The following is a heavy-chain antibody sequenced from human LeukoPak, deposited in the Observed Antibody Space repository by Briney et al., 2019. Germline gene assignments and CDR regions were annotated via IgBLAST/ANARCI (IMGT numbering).Heavy chain of an antibody. V-gene: IGHV3-33*06. CDR2: IWYDGSNK. Sequence: GRSLRLSCAASGFTFSSYGMHWVRQAPGKGLEWAAVIWYDGSNKYYADSVKGRFTISRDNSKNTLYLQMNSLRAEDTAVYYCAKDRKYYDFWSGYYTGIDYWGQGTLVTVSS. D-gene: IGHD3-3*01. J-gene: IGHJ4*02. CDR1: GFTFSSYG. CDR3: AKDRKYYDFWSGYYTGIDY.